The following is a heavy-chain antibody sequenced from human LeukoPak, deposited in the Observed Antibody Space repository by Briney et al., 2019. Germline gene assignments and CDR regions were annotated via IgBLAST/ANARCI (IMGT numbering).Heavy chain of an antibody. CDR2: IYYSGTT. J-gene: IGHJ4*02. CDR1: GGSISSYN. V-gene: IGHV4-59*01. CDR3: ARGPGSGTYWAFDY. Sequence: SETLSLTCTVSGGSISSYNWSWIRQPPGKGLEWIGYIYYSGTTSYNPSLKSRVTISVDTSKNQFSLKPSSVTAGDTAVYYCARGPGSGTYWAFDYWGQGTLVTVSS. D-gene: IGHD1-26*01.